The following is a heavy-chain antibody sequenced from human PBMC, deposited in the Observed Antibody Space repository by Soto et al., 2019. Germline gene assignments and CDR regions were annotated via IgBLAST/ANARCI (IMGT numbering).Heavy chain of an antibody. J-gene: IGHJ4*02. V-gene: IGHV3-21*01. CDR2: ISSSSYI. CDR1: GFTFSSYS. CDR3: ARRMGYYDSSGYYSTFDY. Sequence: EVQLVESGGGLVKPGGSLRLSCAASGFTFSSYSMNWVRQAPGKGLEWVSSISSSSYIYYADSVKGRFTISRDNAKNSLYLQMNSLRAEDTAVYYCARRMGYYDSSGYYSTFDYWGQGTLVTVSS. D-gene: IGHD3-22*01.